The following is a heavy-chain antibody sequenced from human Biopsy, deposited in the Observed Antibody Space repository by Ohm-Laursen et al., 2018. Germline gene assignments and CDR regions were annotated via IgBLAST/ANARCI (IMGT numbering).Heavy chain of an antibody. D-gene: IGHD2-21*01. CDR2: ISASSSYI. V-gene: IGHV3-21*01. J-gene: IGHJ6*02. CDR3: TRLAYYYYYGMDV. CDR1: GVTLSGYG. Sequence: SLRLSCAASGVTLSGYGMNWVRQAPGKGLEWVSSISASSSYIYYADSVKGRFTISRDNAKNSLYLQMNSLRAEDTAVYYCTRLAYYYYYGMDVWGQGTTVTVSS.